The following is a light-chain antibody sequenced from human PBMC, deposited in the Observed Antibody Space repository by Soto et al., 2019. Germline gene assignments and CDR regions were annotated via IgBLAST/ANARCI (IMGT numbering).Light chain of an antibody. J-gene: IGLJ1*01. V-gene: IGLV1-40*01. CDR2: GNS. CDR1: SSNIGAGYD. CDR3: GSWDSSLSAYV. Sequence: QSVLTQPPSVSGAPGQRVTISCTGSSSNIGAGYDVHWYQQLPGTAPKLLVYGNSNRPSAVPDRFSGSKSGTSASLAITGLQAEDEAGYYCGSWDSSLSAYVFGTGTKV.